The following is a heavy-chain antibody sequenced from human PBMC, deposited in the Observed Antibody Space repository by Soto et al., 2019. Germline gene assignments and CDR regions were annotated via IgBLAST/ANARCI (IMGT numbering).Heavy chain of an antibody. Sequence: PGGSLRLSCAASGFTFSNAWMNWVRQAPGKGLEWVSRIKSKTDGGTTDYAAPVKGRFTISRDDSKNTLYLQMNSLKTEDTAVYYCTTDGPYFDWLLVWGQGTTVTVSS. CDR2: IKSKTDGGTT. CDR1: GFTFSNAW. J-gene: IGHJ6*02. V-gene: IGHV3-15*07. D-gene: IGHD3-9*01. CDR3: TTDGPYFDWLLV.